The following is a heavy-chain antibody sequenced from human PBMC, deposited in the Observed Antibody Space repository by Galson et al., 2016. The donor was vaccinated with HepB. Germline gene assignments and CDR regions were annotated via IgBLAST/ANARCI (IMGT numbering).Heavy chain of an antibody. J-gene: IGHJ6*01. CDR2: ISSDGSNK. V-gene: IGHV3-30-3*01. CDR1: GFPFGSYT. Sequence: SLRLSCAASGFPFGSYTIHWVRQAPGKGLEWLAVISSDGSNKYYAESVKGRFSISRDNSKNTLYLQMNSLRAEDTAVYYCAREKFDNPYYYYGMDPWGQGSLVTVSS. CDR3: AREKFDNPYYYYGMDP. D-gene: IGHD1-14*01.